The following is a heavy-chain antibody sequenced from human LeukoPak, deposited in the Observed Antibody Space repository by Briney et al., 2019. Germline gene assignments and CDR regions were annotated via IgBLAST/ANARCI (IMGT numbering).Heavy chain of an antibody. D-gene: IGHD3-22*01. V-gene: IGHV3-33*01. CDR2: IWYDGSNK. CDR3: ARHYDSSGYYLDY. Sequence: GGSLRLSCAASGFTFSAYVIHWVRQAPGKGLEWVAVIWYDGSNKYYADSVKGRFTISRDNSKNTLYLQMNSLRAEDTAVYYCARHYDSSGYYLDYWGQGTLVTVSS. CDR1: GFTFSAYV. J-gene: IGHJ4*02.